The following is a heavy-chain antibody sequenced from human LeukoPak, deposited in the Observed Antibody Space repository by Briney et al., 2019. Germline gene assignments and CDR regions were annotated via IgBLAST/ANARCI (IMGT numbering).Heavy chain of an antibody. J-gene: IGHJ4*02. D-gene: IGHD6-19*01. Sequence: GGSLRLSCAASGFTFSSYSMNWVRQAPGKGLEWVSSTSSSNSYIYYADSVKGRFTISRDNAKNSLYLQMNSLGAEDTAVYYCARDLINGLADYWGQGTLVTVSS. V-gene: IGHV3-21*01. CDR3: ARDLINGLADY. CDR2: TSSSNSYI. CDR1: GFTFSSYS.